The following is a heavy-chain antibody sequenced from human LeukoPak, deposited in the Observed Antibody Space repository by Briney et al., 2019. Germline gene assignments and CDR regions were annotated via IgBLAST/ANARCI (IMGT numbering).Heavy chain of an antibody. Sequence: SETLSLTCTVSGGSISSYYWSWIRQPPGKGLEWIGYIYYSGSTNYNPSLKSRVTLSVDTSKNQFSLKLSSVTAADTAVYYCARVSSDSSGFNRFDPWGQGTLVTVSS. CDR2: IYYSGST. V-gene: IGHV4-59*01. CDR3: ARVSSDSSGFNRFDP. CDR1: GGSISSYY. D-gene: IGHD3-22*01. J-gene: IGHJ5*02.